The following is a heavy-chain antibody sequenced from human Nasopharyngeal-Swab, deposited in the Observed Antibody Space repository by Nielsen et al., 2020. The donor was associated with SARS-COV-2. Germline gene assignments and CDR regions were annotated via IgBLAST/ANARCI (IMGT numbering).Heavy chain of an antibody. Sequence: GESLKISFKGSGYSFTTYWIGLVRQMPGKGLEWMGIIHPGDSNTRYSPSFQGQVTISVDKYSSTAYLQWSSLKASDTAIYYCARPMRPMGHYYFGMDVWGQGTTVTVSS. CDR1: GYSFTTYW. J-gene: IGHJ6*02. CDR2: IHPGDSNT. CDR3: ARPMRPMGHYYFGMDV. V-gene: IGHV5-51*01. D-gene: IGHD1-26*01.